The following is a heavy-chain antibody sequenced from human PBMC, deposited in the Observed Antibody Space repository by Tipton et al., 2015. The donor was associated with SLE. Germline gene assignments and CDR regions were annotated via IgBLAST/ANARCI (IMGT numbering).Heavy chain of an antibody. J-gene: IGHJ4*02. CDR1: GFTFSSYA. V-gene: IGHV3-23*01. Sequence: SLRLSCAASGFTFSSYAMSWVRQTPETGLEWVSSISGSGDRTGYADSVRARFTISRDNSKNTVDLQMNSLRVDDTAVYYCAKDLTTVNRYYFDSWGRGILVTVSS. D-gene: IGHD4-11*01. CDR2: ISGSGDRT. CDR3: AKDLTTVNRYYFDS.